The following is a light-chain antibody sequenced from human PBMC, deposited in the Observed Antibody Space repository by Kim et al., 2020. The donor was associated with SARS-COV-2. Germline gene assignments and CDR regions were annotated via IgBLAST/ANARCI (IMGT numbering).Light chain of an antibody. J-gene: IGLJ3*02. CDR2: RNN. Sequence: LTQPPSVSKGLRQTATLTCTGNSNNVGNQGAAWLQQHQGHPPKLLSYRNNNRPSGISERLSTSRSGNTASLTIIGLQPEDEADYYCSVWDSSLSAWVFGGGTQLTVL. V-gene: IGLV10-54*01. CDR1: SNNVGNQG. CDR3: SVWDSSLSAWV.